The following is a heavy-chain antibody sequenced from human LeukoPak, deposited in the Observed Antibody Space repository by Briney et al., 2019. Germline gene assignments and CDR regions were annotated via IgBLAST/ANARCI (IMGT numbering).Heavy chain of an antibody. J-gene: IGHJ4*02. D-gene: IGHD2-2*01. V-gene: IGHV4-34*01. Sequence: SETLSLTCAVYGGSFSGYCWSWIRQPPGNGLEWIGEINHSGSTNYNPSLKSRVTISVDTSKNQFSLKLSSVTAADTAVYYCARGDCSSTSCYLDYWGQGTLVTVSS. CDR2: INHSGST. CDR1: GGSFSGYC. CDR3: ARGDCSSTSCYLDY.